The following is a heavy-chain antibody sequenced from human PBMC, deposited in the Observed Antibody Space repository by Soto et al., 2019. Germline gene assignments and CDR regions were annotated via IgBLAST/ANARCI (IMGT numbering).Heavy chain of an antibody. V-gene: IGHV3-15*01. CDR3: TTVKYCSSTSCYYYGMDV. D-gene: IGHD2-2*01. CDR1: GFTFSNAW. Sequence: EVPLVESGGGLVKPGGSLRLSCAASGFTFSNAWMSWVRQAPGKGLEWVGRIKSKTDGGTTDYAAPVKGRFTISRDESKNTLYLQMNSLKTEDTAVYYCTTVKYCSSTSCYYYGMDVWGQGTTVTVSS. J-gene: IGHJ6*02. CDR2: IKSKTDGGTT.